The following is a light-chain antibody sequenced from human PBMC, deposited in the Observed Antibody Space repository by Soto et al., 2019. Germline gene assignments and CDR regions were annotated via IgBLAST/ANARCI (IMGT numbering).Light chain of an antibody. CDR1: QFISSSY. Sequence: EIVLTQSPGTLSLSPGERATLSCRASQFISSSYFAWYQQKPGQPPRLLIYGASNRATGIPDRFSGGGSGTDFTLPIGRLEPEDFAVYSCHHYGYSPWTVGQGTKVEIK. CDR3: HHYGYSPWT. CDR2: GAS. V-gene: IGKV3-20*01. J-gene: IGKJ1*01.